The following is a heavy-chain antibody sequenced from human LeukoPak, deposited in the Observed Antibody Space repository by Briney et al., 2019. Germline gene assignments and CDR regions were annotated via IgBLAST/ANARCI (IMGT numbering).Heavy chain of an antibody. CDR1: RFTFSSYS. J-gene: IGHJ4*02. CDR2: ISSSSSYI. CDR3: ARGYGDLPAY. D-gene: IGHD4-17*01. Sequence: GGALRLSCAASRFTFSSYSMNWVHQAPGKGLEWVSSISSSSSYIYYADSVKGRFTISRDNAKNSLYLQMNSLRAEHTAVYYCARGYGDLPAYWGQGTLVTVSS. V-gene: IGHV3-21*01.